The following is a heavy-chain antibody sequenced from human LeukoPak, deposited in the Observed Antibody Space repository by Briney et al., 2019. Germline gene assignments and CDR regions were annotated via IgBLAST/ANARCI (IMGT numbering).Heavy chain of an antibody. CDR3: AKNLFSNTYGMDV. V-gene: IGHV3-30*18. CDR1: GFTFSTYA. Sequence: GGSLGLSCAAFGFTFSTYAMHWVRQAPGKGLEWVAVISDDGSYKYYADSVKGRFTISRDNSKNTLYLLMNSLRVEDTAVYHCAKNLFSNTYGMDVWGQGTTVTVSS. J-gene: IGHJ6*02. D-gene: IGHD3-3*02. CDR2: ISDDGSYK.